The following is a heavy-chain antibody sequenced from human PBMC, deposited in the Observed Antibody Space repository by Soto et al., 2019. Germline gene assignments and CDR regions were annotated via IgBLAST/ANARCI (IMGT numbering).Heavy chain of an antibody. Sequence: QLQLQESGPGLVKPSETLSLTCTVSGGSISSSSYYWGWIRQPPGKGLEWIGSIYYSGSTYYNPSLKRRVTISVDTSTNQFSLKLSSVTAADTAVYYCASSLITIVPAADWGQGTLVTVSS. CDR2: IYYSGST. V-gene: IGHV4-39*01. D-gene: IGHD2-21*01. CDR1: GGSISSSSYY. J-gene: IGHJ4*02. CDR3: ASSLITIVPAAD.